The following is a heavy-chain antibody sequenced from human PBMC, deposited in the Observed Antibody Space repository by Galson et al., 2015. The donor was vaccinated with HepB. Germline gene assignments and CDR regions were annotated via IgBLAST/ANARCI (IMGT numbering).Heavy chain of an antibody. CDR3: ARDVPPAAIMMGGWFDP. V-gene: IGHV1-46*01. Sequence: SVKVSCKASGYTFTSYHMHWVRQAPGQGLEWMGIINPSGGSTSYAQKFQGRVTMTRDTSTSTVYMELSSLRSEDTAVYYCARDVPPAAIMMGGWFDPWGQGTLVTVSS. J-gene: IGHJ5*02. CDR2: INPSGGST. CDR1: GYTFTSYH. D-gene: IGHD2-2*02.